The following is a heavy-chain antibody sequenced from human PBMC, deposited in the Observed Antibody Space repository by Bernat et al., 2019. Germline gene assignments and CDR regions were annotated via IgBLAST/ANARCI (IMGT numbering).Heavy chain of an antibody. Sequence: QVQLQQWGAGLLKPSETLSLTCAVYGGSFSGYYWSWIRQPPGKGLEWIGEFNHSGSTNYNPSLKSRVTISVDTSKNQFSLKLSSVTAADTAVYYCARKPQYGDYIWGSYRQRTGYFDYWGQGTLVTVSS. V-gene: IGHV4-34*01. CDR3: ARKPQYGDYIWGSYRQRTGYFDY. D-gene: IGHD3-16*02. CDR2: FNHSGST. CDR1: GGSFSGYY. J-gene: IGHJ4*02.